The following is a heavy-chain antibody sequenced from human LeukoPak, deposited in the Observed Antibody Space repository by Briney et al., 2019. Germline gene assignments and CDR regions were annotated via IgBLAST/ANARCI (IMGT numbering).Heavy chain of an antibody. CDR2: IRSSGSSI. D-gene: IGHD2-21*02. V-gene: IGHV3-48*03. Sequence: PGGSLRLSCAASAFTFSNYEMNWVRQAPGKGLEWVSYIRSSGSSIYYADSVKGRFTISRDNAKNSLYLQMNSLRAEDTAVYYCAREGVTAPGDYWGQGTLVTVSS. J-gene: IGHJ4*02. CDR3: AREGVTAPGDY. CDR1: AFTFSNYE.